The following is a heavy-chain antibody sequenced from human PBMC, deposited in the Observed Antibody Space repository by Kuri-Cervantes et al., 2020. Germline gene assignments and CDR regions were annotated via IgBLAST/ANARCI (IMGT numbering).Heavy chain of an antibody. CDR2: IWYDGSNK. J-gene: IGHJ4*02. Sequence: GGSLRLSCAASGFTFSSYGMHWVRQAPGKGLEWVAVIWYDGSNKYYADSVKGRFTISRDNSKNTLYLQMNSLRAEDTAVYYCAKDGFIIAGAPSGRGQGTLVTVSS. D-gene: IGHD6-13*01. CDR3: AKDGFIIAGAPSG. V-gene: IGHV3-33*06. CDR1: GFTFSSYG.